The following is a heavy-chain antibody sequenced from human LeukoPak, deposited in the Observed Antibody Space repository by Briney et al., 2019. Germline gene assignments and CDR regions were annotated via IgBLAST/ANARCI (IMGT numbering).Heavy chain of an antibody. D-gene: IGHD6-13*01. V-gene: IGHV3-23*01. J-gene: IGHJ4*02. CDR1: GFTFSSYA. CDR3: AKAPGYSSSWYYFDY. CDR2: ISGSGGST. Sequence: SGGSLRLSCAASGFTFSSYAMSWVRQAPGKGLEWVSAISGSGGSTYYADSVKGRFTISRDNSKNTLYLQMNSLRAEDTAVYYCAKAPGYSSSWYYFDYWGQGTLATVSS.